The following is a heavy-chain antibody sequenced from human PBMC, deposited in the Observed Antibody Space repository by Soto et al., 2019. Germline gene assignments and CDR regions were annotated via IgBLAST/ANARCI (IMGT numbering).Heavy chain of an antibody. CDR3: ARGGPGNYCSGGSCYSSTPYYYYGMDV. V-gene: IGHV1-2*04. J-gene: IGHJ6*02. D-gene: IGHD2-15*01. CDR2: INPNSGGT. CDR1: GYTVTGYY. Sequence: ASVKVSCKACGYTVTGYYMTWVLQATGQGLEWMGWINPNSGGTNYAQKFQGCVTMTRDTSMSTAYMELSRPRSDDTAVYYCARGGPGNYCSGGSCYSSTPYYYYGMDVWGQGTTVTVSS.